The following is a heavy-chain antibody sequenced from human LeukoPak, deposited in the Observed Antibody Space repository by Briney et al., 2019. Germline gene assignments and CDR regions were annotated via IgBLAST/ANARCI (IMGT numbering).Heavy chain of an antibody. CDR1: GGTFSSYA. V-gene: IGHV1-69*13. Sequence: SVKVSCKASGGTFSSYAISWVRQAPGQGLEWMGGIIPIFGTANYAQKFQGRVTITADESTSTAYMELSSLRSEDTAVYYCARALVEMATITLDYWGREPWSPSPQ. CDR2: IIPIFGTA. D-gene: IGHD5-24*01. J-gene: IGHJ4*02. CDR3: ARALVEMATITLDY.